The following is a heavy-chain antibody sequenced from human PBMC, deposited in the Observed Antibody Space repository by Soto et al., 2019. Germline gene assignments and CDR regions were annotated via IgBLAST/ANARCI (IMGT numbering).Heavy chain of an antibody. Sequence: EVQLLESGGGLVQPGGSLRLSCAASGFTFSSYAMSWVRQAPGKGLEWVSAISGSGGSTYYADSVKGRFTISRDNSKNTLYLQMNSLRAEDTAVYYCAKDLAGYSSSWYVDDYWGQGTLVTVTS. V-gene: IGHV3-23*01. D-gene: IGHD6-13*01. CDR1: GFTFSSYA. J-gene: IGHJ4*02. CDR2: ISGSGGST. CDR3: AKDLAGYSSSWYVDDY.